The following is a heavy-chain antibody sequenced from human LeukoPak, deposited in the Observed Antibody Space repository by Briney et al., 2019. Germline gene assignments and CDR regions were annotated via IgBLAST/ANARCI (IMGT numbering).Heavy chain of an antibody. CDR2: IYSSGNT. Sequence: SETPSLTFAVSGGSISSYDWSWIRQSPGKGLEWIGFIYSSGNTNYNPSLKSRVTISVDTSKNQFSLKLTSVTAADTAVYYCARHEGQWLSAWDYWGQGTLVTVSS. CDR3: ARHEGQWLSAWDY. V-gene: IGHV4-59*08. CDR1: GGSISSYD. D-gene: IGHD6-19*01. J-gene: IGHJ4*02.